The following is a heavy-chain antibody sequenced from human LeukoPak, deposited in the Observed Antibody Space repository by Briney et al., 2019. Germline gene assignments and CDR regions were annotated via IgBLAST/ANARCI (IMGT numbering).Heavy chain of an antibody. CDR2: TYYRSKWYS. CDR3: ARDLGNSGWYTFDY. CDR1: GDSVSSNNGA. J-gene: IGHJ4*02. D-gene: IGHD6-19*01. Sequence: SQTLSVTCAISGDSVSSNNGAWNWIRQSPSRGLEWLGRTYYRSKWYSDYAVSMGGRITINPDTSKNHFSLQLNSVTPDDTAVYYCARDLGNSGWYTFDYWGQETLVNVSS. V-gene: IGHV6-1*01.